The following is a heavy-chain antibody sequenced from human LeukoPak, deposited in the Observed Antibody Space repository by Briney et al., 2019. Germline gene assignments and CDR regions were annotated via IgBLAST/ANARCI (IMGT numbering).Heavy chain of an antibody. Sequence: GRSLRLSCAASGFTFDDYAMHWVRQAPGKGLEGVSGISWNSGSIGYADSVKGRFTISRDNAKNSLYLQMNSLRAEDTALYYCAKDGDYDILTGYYYDYWGQGTLVTVSS. J-gene: IGHJ4*02. CDR2: ISWNSGSI. CDR1: GFTFDDYA. CDR3: AKDGDYDILTGYYYDY. D-gene: IGHD3-9*01. V-gene: IGHV3-9*01.